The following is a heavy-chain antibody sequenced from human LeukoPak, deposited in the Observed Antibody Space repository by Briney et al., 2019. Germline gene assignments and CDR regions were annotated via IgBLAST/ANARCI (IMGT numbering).Heavy chain of an antibody. CDR2: IYTGGNT. V-gene: IGHV3-66*01. Sequence: PSETLSLTCTVSGGSISSYYWSWIRQPPGKGLEWVSLIYTGGNTYYADSVKGRFTLSRDNSKNTVYFQMNSLRVEDTAMYYCATISDLLYYFDSWGQGTLVTVSS. CDR3: ATISDLLYYFDS. CDR1: GGSISSYY. J-gene: IGHJ4*02.